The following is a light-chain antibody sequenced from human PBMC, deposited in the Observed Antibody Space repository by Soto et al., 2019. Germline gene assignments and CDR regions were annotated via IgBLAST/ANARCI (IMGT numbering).Light chain of an antibody. CDR2: AAS. CDR3: LQDYNYPLT. Sequence: AIQTTQSPSSLSASVGDRVTITCRASQGIRNDLGWYQQKPGKAPKVLIHAASSLQSGVPSRFSGSGSGTDFTLTISSLQPEDYGTYYCLQDYNYPLTFGGGTKVEIK. V-gene: IGKV1-6*01. CDR1: QGIRND. J-gene: IGKJ4*01.